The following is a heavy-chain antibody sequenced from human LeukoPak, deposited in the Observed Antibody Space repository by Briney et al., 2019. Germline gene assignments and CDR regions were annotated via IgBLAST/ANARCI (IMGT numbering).Heavy chain of an antibody. CDR2: ISAYDGNT. D-gene: IGHD2-15*01. V-gene: IGHV1-18*01. J-gene: IGHJ4*02. Sequence: ASVKVSCKASGGTFSSYGISWVRQAPGQGLEWMGWISAYDGNTNYAQKLQGRVTMTTDTSTSTAYMELRSLRSDDTAVYYCARGVVVAAHLSHWGQGTLVTVSS. CDR3: ARGVVVAAHLSH. CDR1: GGTFSSYG.